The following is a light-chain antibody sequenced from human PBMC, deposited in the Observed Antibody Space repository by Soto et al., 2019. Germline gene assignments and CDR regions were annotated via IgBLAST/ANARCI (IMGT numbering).Light chain of an antibody. CDR2: EVS. CDR3: SLYTSSNTFV. CDR1: SSDVGIYNR. V-gene: IGLV2-18*01. J-gene: IGLJ1*01. Sequence: QSALTQPPSVSGSPGQSVTISCTGTSSDVGIYNRVSWYQQPPGTAPKLMIYEVSNRPSGVPDRFSGSKSGNTASLTISGLQDEDEADYYCSLYTSSNTFVFGTGTKLTVL.